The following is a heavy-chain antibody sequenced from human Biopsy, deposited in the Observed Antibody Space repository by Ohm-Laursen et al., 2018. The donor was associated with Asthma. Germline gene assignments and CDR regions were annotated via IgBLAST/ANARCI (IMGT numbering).Heavy chain of an antibody. V-gene: IGHV1-58*01. CDR2: IVFASGAT. J-gene: IGHJ4*01. CDR3: AAGRTSLQGESLI. Sequence: ASVKVSCKPSGVALSGYTFEWVRQARGLGLEWIAWIVFASGATNYAQNFQDRLTVTRDMSAGSVSMELRGLSSTDTAVYYCAAGRTSLQGESLIWGQGTLVIVSS. D-gene: IGHD2/OR15-2a*01. CDR1: GVALSGYT.